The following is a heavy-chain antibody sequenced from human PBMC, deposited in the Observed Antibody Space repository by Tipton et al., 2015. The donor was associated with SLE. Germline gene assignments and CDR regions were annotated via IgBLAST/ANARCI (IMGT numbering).Heavy chain of an antibody. CDR1: GGSISNYY. D-gene: IGHD3-22*01. CDR3: AGETYYSYSSDLNAFDI. Sequence: TLSLTCTVSGGSISNYYWNWIRQPPGKGLEWIGNIYYSGSTNYNPSLQSRVIISVDTSKSQFSLKLSSVTAADMAVYYCAGETYYSYSSDLNAFDIWGQGTMVTVSS. V-gene: IGHV4-59*01. CDR2: IYYSGST. J-gene: IGHJ3*02.